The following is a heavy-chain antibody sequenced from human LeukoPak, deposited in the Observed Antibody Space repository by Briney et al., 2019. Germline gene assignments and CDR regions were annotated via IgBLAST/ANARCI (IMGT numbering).Heavy chain of an antibody. Sequence: SETLSLTCTVSGGSINSNDYNWSWIRQPPGKGLEWIGYIYYGGSAYYNPSLKSRLTISVDTSKNQFSLRLTSVTAADTAVYYCAREVVVVPAASLGWYFDLWGRGTLVTVSS. CDR1: GGSINSNDYN. J-gene: IGHJ2*01. CDR3: AREVVVVPAASLGWYFDL. D-gene: IGHD2-2*01. CDR2: IYYGGSA. V-gene: IGHV4-30-4*01.